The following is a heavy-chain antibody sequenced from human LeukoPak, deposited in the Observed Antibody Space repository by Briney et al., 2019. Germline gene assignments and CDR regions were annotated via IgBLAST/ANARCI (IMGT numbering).Heavy chain of an antibody. Sequence: GGSLRLSCAASGFTFSDYYMSWIRQAPGKGLEWVSYISSSGSTIYYADSVKGRFTISRDNAKNSLYLQMNSLRAEDTAVYYCARAVYTIFGVALAAFDIWGQGTMVTVSS. CDR2: ISSSGSTI. CDR3: ARAVYTIFGVALAAFDI. CDR1: GFTFSDYY. D-gene: IGHD3-3*01. V-gene: IGHV3-11*04. J-gene: IGHJ3*02.